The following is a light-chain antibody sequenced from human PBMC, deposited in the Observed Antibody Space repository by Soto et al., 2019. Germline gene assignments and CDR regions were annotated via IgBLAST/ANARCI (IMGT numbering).Light chain of an antibody. Sequence: DIQMTQSPSSLSASVGDRVTITCQASQDISNYLNWYQQKPGKAPKLLIYDASNLETGVPSRFSGSGSGTDFTFTISSLQLEDIATYYCQQYDNLPGYTFGQGTKLEIK. J-gene: IGKJ2*01. CDR3: QQYDNLPGYT. V-gene: IGKV1-33*01. CDR1: QDISNY. CDR2: DAS.